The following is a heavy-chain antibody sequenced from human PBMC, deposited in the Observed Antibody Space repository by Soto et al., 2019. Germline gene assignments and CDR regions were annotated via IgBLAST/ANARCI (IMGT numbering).Heavy chain of an antibody. CDR2: VYYRGRS. CDR3: VSQRTTVPTQAYFDY. D-gene: IGHD4-17*01. Sequence: SETLSLTCTVSGGSVTNSSYYWGWIRQSPGKGLEWIGSVYYRGRSYSKSSVKSRVTISVDTSKNRFSLSLNSVTASDTAAYFCVSQRTTVPTQAYFDYWGPGALVTV. CDR1: GGSVTNSSYY. V-gene: IGHV4-39*01. J-gene: IGHJ4*02.